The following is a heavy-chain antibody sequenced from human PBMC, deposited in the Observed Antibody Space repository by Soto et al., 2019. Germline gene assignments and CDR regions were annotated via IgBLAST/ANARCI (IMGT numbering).Heavy chain of an antibody. CDR1: GVRLRKDR. CDR3: ATVATGSYHCFDP. V-gene: IGHV3-74*01. J-gene: IGHJ5*02. D-gene: IGHD1-26*01. Sequence: GEALRDWYGGSGVRLRKDRFHWVRQAPGKGLVWVSRINSDGTRTTYADSVKGRFTISRDNAKNTLYLQMNSLRAEDLAVYYCATVATGSYHCFDPWGQG. CDR2: INSDGTRT.